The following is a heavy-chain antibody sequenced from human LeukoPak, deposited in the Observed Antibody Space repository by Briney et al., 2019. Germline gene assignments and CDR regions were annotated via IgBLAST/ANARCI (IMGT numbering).Heavy chain of an antibody. CDR2: PDPEDGEV. D-gene: IGHD3-16*01. V-gene: IGHV1-24*01. CDR1: GKALNELA. Sequence: ASVKVSCMVSGKALNELAMHWVRPAPGKGLEWVGGPDPEDGEVRSAQSLQGRVTLTEDTSTGTVYMEVTSLRSEATAVYYCAIVPGWGSFASWGQGTQVSVSS. J-gene: IGHJ4*02. CDR3: AIVPGWGSFAS.